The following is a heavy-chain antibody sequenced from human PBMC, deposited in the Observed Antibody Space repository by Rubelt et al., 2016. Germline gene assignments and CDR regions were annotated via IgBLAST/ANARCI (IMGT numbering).Heavy chain of an antibody. J-gene: IGHJ4*02. Sequence: QVQLQQWGAGLLKPSETLSLTCAVYGGSFSGYYWSWIRQPPGKGLEWIGYIYYSGSTNYNPPLMCRVTQSVDTSNNQFSLKLSSVPAGDTAVYYCASRPALNSSSSTFGYWGQGTLVTVSS. CDR1: GGSFSGYY. V-gene: IGHV4-34*11. D-gene: IGHD6-6*01. CDR2: IYYSGST. CDR3: ASRPALNSSSSTFGY.